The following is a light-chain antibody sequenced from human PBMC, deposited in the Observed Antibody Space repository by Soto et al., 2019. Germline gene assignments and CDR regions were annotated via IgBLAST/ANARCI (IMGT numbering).Light chain of an antibody. CDR3: GTWDSSLSAGGV. Sequence: QSVLTQPPSVSAAPGQKVTISCSGSSSNIGNNYVSWYQQLPGKAPKLLIFDNNKRPSGIPDRFSGSKSGTSATLGITGLKTGDEADYYCGTWDSSLSAGGVFGTGTKLTVL. CDR2: DNN. V-gene: IGLV1-51*01. J-gene: IGLJ1*01. CDR1: SSNIGNNY.